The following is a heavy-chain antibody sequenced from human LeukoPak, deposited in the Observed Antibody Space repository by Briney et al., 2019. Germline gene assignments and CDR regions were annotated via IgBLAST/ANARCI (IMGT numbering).Heavy chain of an antibody. V-gene: IGHV3-23*01. CDR2: ISGSGGST. CDR1: GFTFSSYA. D-gene: IGHD4-11*01. CDR3: ARDVDDDYSNQGEFDY. Sequence: PGGSLRLSCAASGFTFSSYAMSWVRQAPGKGLEWVSAISGSGGSTYYADSVKGRFTISRDNSKNTLYLQMNSLRAEDTAVYYCARDVDDDYSNQGEFDYWGQGTLVTVSS. J-gene: IGHJ4*02.